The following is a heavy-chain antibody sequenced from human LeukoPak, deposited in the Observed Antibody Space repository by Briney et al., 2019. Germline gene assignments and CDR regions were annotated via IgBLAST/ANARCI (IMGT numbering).Heavy chain of an antibody. CDR2: ISGSGGST. Sequence: SGGSLRLSCAASGFIFSSYAMSWVRQAPGKGLEWVSAISGSGGSTYYADSVKGRFIISRDNSKNTLYLQMNSLRAEDAAVYYCAKDCDFWSGYYTDYWGQGTLVTVSS. CDR1: GFIFSSYA. V-gene: IGHV3-23*01. CDR3: AKDCDFWSGYYTDY. D-gene: IGHD3-3*01. J-gene: IGHJ4*02.